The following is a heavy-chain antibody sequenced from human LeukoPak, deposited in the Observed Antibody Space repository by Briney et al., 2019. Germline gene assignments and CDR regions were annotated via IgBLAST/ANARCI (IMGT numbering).Heavy chain of an antibody. CDR1: GVSISSYY. D-gene: IGHD6-19*01. CDR3: ARGRAWYMDY. CDR2: IYYSGST. Sequence: PSETLSLTCSVSGVSISSYYWSWIRQPQGHGLEWIGYIYYSGSTNYNPSLKSRVTISVDTSKNQFSLKLSSGTAADTAVYYCARGRAWYMDYWGQGTLVTVSS. V-gene: IGHV4-59*01. J-gene: IGHJ4*02.